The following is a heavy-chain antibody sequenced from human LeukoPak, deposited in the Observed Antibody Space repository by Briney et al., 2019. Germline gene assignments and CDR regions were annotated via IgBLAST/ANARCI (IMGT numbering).Heavy chain of an antibody. J-gene: IGHJ4*02. Sequence: GGSLRLSCAASGFTFSSYSMNWVRQAPGKGLEWVSSISSSSSYIYYADSVKGRFTISRDNAKNSLYLQMNSLRAEDTAEYYCARDCWDYGSGSYCGIDYWGQGTLVTVSS. CDR3: ARDCWDYGSGSYCGIDY. CDR2: ISSSSSYI. V-gene: IGHV3-21*01. CDR1: GFTFSSYS. D-gene: IGHD3-10*01.